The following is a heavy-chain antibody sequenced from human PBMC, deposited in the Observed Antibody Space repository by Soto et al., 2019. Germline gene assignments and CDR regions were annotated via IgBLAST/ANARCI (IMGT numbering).Heavy chain of an antibody. CDR3: ARAVARGVKTIYYYYGMDV. CDR1: GYNIRDFS. D-gene: IGHD3-10*01. CDR2: INPGNGNT. Sequence: GSVKGFCQGPGYNIRDFSMRFGRHAPWKRSLWMGWINPGNGNTKYSQTFQGRVTITRDTSASTAYMELSSLRSEDTAVYYCARAVARGVKTIYYYYGMDVWGQGTTVTVSS. V-gene: IGHV1-3*01. J-gene: IGHJ6*02.